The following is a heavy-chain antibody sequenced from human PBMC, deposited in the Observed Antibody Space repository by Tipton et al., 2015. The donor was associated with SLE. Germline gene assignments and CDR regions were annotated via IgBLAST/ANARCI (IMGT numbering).Heavy chain of an antibody. CDR3: ARDQASLGLDC. CDR2: IYPGDSDT. J-gene: IGHJ4*02. Sequence: VQLVQSGAEVKKPGESLKISCRVSGYTFANFRISWVRQTPGKGLEWMGFIYPGDSDTKYSPSFEGQVTISADKSTSTAYVQWNSLKTSDSAMYYCARDQASLGLDCWGQGTLVTVSS. CDR1: GYTFANFR. V-gene: IGHV5-51*01.